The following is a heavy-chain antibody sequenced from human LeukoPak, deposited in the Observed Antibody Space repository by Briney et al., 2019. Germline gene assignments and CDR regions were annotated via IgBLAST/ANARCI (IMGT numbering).Heavy chain of an antibody. CDR1: GESFSDYY. V-gene: IGHV4-34*01. J-gene: IGHJ6*03. Sequence: PSETLSLTCAVYGESFSDYYWSWIRQPPGKGLEWIGEINHSGSTNYSPSLKSRVTISVDTSKNQFSLKLSSVTAADTAVYYCARVGEGYCSGGSCYPPPYYYYYYMDVWGKGTTVTVSS. CDR2: INHSGST. CDR3: ARVGEGYCSGGSCYPPPYYYYYYMDV. D-gene: IGHD2-15*01.